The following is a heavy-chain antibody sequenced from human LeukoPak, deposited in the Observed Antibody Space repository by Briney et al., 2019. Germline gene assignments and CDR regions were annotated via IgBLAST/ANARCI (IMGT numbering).Heavy chain of an antibody. J-gene: IGHJ4*02. V-gene: IGHV3-23*01. Sequence: GGSLRLSCAAAGFTFSSYAMSWVRQAPGKGLEWVSAISGSGGSTYYADSVKGRFTISRDNSKNTLYLQMNSLRAEDTAVYYCAKGYSSGYYGYFDYWGQGTLVTVSS. CDR1: GFTFSSYA. D-gene: IGHD3-22*01. CDR3: AKGYSSGYYGYFDY. CDR2: ISGSGGST.